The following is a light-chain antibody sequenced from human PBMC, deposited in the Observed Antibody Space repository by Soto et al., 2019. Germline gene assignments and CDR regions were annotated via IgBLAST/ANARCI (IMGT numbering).Light chain of an antibody. CDR2: GAA. J-gene: IGKJ4*01. CDR3: QQSYTSLALT. Sequence: DIQLTQSPSSLSASVGYRVTITCRSSQSISIYLNWYQHKPGRAPKLLIFGAATLHTGVPPRFSGRGSGTNFTLTITSLQPEDFATYYCQQSYTSLALTFGGGTKVDIK. CDR1: QSISIY. V-gene: IGKV1-39*01.